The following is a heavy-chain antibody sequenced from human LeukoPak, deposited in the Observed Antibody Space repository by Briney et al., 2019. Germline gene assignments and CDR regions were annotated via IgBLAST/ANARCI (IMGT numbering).Heavy chain of an antibody. D-gene: IGHD3-22*01. CDR2: INHSGST. CDR3: AREVRYYDSSGYRDYYYYMDV. J-gene: IGHJ6*03. Sequence: SETLSLTCAVYGGSFSGYYWSWIRQPPGKGLEWIGEINHSGSTNYNPSLKSRVTISVDTSKNQFSLKLSSVTAADTAVYYCAREVRYYDSSGYRDYYYYMDVWGKGTTVIVSS. CDR1: GGSFSGYY. V-gene: IGHV4-34*01.